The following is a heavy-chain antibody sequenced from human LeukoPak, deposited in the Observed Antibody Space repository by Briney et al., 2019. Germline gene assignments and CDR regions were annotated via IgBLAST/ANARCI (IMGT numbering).Heavy chain of an antibody. D-gene: IGHD3-9*01. Sequence: SETLSLTCTVSGGSISSSSYYWGWIRQPPGKGLEWIGSIYYSGSTYYNPSLKSRVTISVDTSKNQFSLKLSSVTAADTAVYYCARQPSQRPIYDILTGYHVGGAYYFDYWGQGTLVTVSS. V-gene: IGHV4-39*01. CDR2: IYYSGST. CDR3: ARQPSQRPIYDILTGYHVGGAYYFDY. CDR1: GGSISSSSYY. J-gene: IGHJ4*02.